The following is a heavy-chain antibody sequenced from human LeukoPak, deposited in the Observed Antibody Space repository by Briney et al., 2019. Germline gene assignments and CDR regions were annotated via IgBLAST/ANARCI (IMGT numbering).Heavy chain of an antibody. CDR3: ARSSSSWPHDAFDI. V-gene: IGHV1-2*02. CDR1: GYTFTGYY. D-gene: IGHD6-13*01. Sequence: EASVKVSCKASGYTFTGYYMHWVRQAPGQGLEWMGWINPNSGGTNYAQKFQGRVTMTRDTSISTAYMELSRLRSDDTAVYYCARSSSSWPHDAFDIWGQGTMVTVSS. J-gene: IGHJ3*02. CDR2: INPNSGGT.